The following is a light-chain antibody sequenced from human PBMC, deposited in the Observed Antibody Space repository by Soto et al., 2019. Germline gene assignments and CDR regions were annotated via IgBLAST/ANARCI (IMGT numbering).Light chain of an antibody. CDR2: DAS. CDR3: QQRADWPAT. Sequence: EIVLTQSPATLSLSPGERAILSCRASQSVSTYLAWYQQNPGQAPRLLIFDASNRATGIPARFSGSGSGTDFTLTISSLEPEDFAVYYCQQRADWPATFGPGTKLDIK. CDR1: QSVSTY. V-gene: IGKV3-11*01. J-gene: IGKJ3*01.